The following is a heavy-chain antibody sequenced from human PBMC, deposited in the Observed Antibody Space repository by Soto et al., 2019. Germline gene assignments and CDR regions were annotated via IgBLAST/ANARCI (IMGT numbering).Heavy chain of an antibody. CDR2: ISYDGGTQ. Sequence: QPGGSLRLSCAASGFTFSNYAMYWVRQAPGKGLEWVSVISYDGGTQHYADSVKGRFTISRDSSRNTVYLQMNSLRTEDTAVYYCARDIVELSYYFHGMDVWGQGTAVTVSS. CDR3: ARDIVELSYYFHGMDV. D-gene: IGHD3-16*02. CDR1: GFTFSNYA. J-gene: IGHJ6*02. V-gene: IGHV3-30-3*01.